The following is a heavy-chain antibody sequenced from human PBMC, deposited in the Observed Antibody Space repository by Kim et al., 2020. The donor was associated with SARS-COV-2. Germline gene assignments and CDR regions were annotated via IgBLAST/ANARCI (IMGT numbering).Heavy chain of an antibody. D-gene: IGHD3-9*01. CDR3: ARDSDYDILTGYIDY. CDR2: ISYDGSNK. J-gene: IGHJ4*02. V-gene: IGHV3-30*04. CDR1: GFTFSSYA. Sequence: GGSLRLSCAASGFTFSSYAMHWVRQAPGKGLEWVAVISYDGSNKYYADSVKGRFTISRDNSKNTLCLQMNSLRAEDTAVYYCARDSDYDILTGYIDYWGQGTLVTVSS.